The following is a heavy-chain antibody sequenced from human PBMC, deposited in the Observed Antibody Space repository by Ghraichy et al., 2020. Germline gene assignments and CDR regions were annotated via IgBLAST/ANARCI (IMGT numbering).Heavy chain of an antibody. J-gene: IGHJ4*02. CDR2: INHSGST. D-gene: IGHD2-15*01. CDR3: ARGRYCSGGSCYSFLDY. Sequence: SQPLSLTCAVYGGSFSGYYWSWIRQPPGKGLGWIGEINHSGSTNYNPSPKSRVTISVDTSKNQFSLKLSSVTAADTAVYYCARGRYCSGGSCYSFLDYWGQGTLVTVSS. V-gene: IGHV4-34*01. CDR1: GGSFSGYY.